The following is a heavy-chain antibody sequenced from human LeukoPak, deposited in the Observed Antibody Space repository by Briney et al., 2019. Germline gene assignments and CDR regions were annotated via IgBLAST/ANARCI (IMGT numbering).Heavy chain of an antibody. V-gene: IGHV1-69*05. CDR3: ARDQGYSSGWSLGY. CDR1: GGTFSSYA. J-gene: IGHJ4*02. CDR2: IIPIFGTA. D-gene: IGHD6-19*01. Sequence: SVKVSCKASGGTFSSYAISWVRQAPGQGLEWMGRIIPIFGTANYAQKFQGRVTITTDESTSTAYMELSSLRSEDTAVYYCARDQGYSSGWSLGYWGQGTPVTVSS.